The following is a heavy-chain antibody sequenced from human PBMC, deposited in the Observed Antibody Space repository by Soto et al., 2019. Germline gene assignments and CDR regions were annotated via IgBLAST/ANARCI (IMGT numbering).Heavy chain of an antibody. J-gene: IGHJ4*02. D-gene: IGHD1-1*01. CDR2: IFYSGST. V-gene: IGHV4-31*03. CDR1: GGSITSNGYY. CDR3: ARPIDFWNRYGPFDR. Sequence: QVQLQASGPGLVKPSQTLSVICTVSGGSITSNGYYWSWIRQHPGKGLEWIGSIFYSGSTSSNPYIASRLTISVDPGKNGXXLXXXXVTAAATAIYYCARPIDFWNRYGPFDRWGQGSLVTVSS.